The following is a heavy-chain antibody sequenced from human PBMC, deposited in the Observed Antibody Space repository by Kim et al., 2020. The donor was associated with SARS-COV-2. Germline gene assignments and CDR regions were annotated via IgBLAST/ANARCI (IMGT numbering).Heavy chain of an antibody. V-gene: IGHV1-69*13. J-gene: IGHJ6*02. CDR3: AVGHSSSWPYYYYGMDV. D-gene: IGHD6-13*01. Sequence: SVKVSCKASGGTFSSYAISWVRQAPGQGLEWMGGSIPIFGTANYAQKFQGRVTITADESTSTAYMELSSLRSEDTAVYYCAVGHSSSWPYYYYGMDVWGQGTTVTVSS. CDR2: SIPIFGTA. CDR1: GGTFSSYA.